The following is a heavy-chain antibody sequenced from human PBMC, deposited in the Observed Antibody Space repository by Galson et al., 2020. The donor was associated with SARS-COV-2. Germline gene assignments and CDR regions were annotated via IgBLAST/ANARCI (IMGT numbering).Heavy chain of an antibody. D-gene: IGHD2-2*01. V-gene: IGHV3-30-3*01. CDR3: ARDQEIPAASSYYYCYGMDV. CDR1: GFTFSSYA. Sequence: TGGSLRLSCAASGFTFSSYAMHWVRQAPGKGLEWVAVISYDGSNKYYADSVKGRFTISRDNSKNTLYLQMNSLRAEDTAVYYCARDQEIPAASSYYYCYGMDVWGQGTTVTVSS. CDR2: ISYDGSNK. J-gene: IGHJ6*02.